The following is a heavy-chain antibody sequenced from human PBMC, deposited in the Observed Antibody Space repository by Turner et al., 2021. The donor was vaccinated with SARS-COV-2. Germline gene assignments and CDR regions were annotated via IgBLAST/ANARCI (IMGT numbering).Heavy chain of an antibody. J-gene: IGHJ3*02. V-gene: IGHV1-2*02. CDR3: AVLEMATITDAFDI. CDR1: GYTYTGYY. D-gene: IGHD5-12*01. CDR2: INPNSGGT. Sequence: QVQLVQSGAEVKKPGVSVKVSCKASGYTYTGYYMHWVRQAPGQGLEWMGWINPNSGGTNYAQKFQGRVTMTSDTSISTAYMELSRLRSDDTAVYYCAVLEMATITDAFDIWGQGTMVTVSS.